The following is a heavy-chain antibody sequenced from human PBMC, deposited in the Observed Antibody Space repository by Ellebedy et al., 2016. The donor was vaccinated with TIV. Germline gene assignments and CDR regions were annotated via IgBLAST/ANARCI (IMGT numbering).Heavy chain of an antibody. CDR3: ARRGSYGDYSVQVNSWFDL. J-gene: IGHJ5*02. CDR1: GFSFRSYW. D-gene: IGHD4-17*01. V-gene: IGHV3-7*01. Sequence: GESLKISCEASGFSFRSYWMSWVRQAPGKGLEWLANIYQDGSEQFCVDSVKGRFTISRDNAKNSVYLHMNSLRAEDTAVYYCARRGSYGDYSVQVNSWFDLWGQGTLVTVSS. CDR2: IYQDGSEQ.